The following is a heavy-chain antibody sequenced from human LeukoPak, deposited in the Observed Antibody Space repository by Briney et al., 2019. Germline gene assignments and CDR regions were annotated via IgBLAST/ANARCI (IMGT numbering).Heavy chain of an antibody. D-gene: IGHD4/OR15-4a*01. CDR3: ARHVLVGEFDY. V-gene: IGHV4-59*08. CDR2: IYYSGST. CDR1: GGSISSYY. J-gene: IGHJ4*02. Sequence: SETLSLTCTVSGGSISSYYWSWIRQPPGKGLEWIGYIYYSGSTNYNPSLKSRVTISVDTSKNQFSLKLSSVTAADTAVYYCARHVLVGEFDYWGQGILVTVSS.